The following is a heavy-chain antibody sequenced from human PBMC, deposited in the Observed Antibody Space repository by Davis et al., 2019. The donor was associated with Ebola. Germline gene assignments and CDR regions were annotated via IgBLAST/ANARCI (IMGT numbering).Heavy chain of an antibody. J-gene: IGHJ2*01. D-gene: IGHD2-21*02. CDR1: GFTFSSYA. Sequence: PGGSLRLSCAASGFTFSSYAMSWVRQAPGKGLEWVSFISSSSNYIYYADSVKGRFTVSRDNAKNSLYLQMNSLRAEDTAVYYCVRDPALVVTGGGWFFGLWGRGTLVTVSS. CDR2: ISSSSNYI. CDR3: VRDPALVVTGGGWFFGL. V-gene: IGHV3-21*01.